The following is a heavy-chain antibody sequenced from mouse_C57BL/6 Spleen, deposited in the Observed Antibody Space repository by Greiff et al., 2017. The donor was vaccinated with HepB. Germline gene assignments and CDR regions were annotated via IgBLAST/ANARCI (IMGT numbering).Heavy chain of an antibody. J-gene: IGHJ2*01. CDR3: ARDLKLGLYYFDY. CDR2: ISSGSSTI. D-gene: IGHD4-1*01. Sequence: DVMLVESGGGLVKPGGSLKLSCAASGFTFSDYGMHWVRQAPEKGLEWVAYISSGSSTIYYADTVKGRFTISRDNAKNTLFLQMTSLRSEDTAMYYCARDLKLGLYYFDYWGQGTTLTVSS. CDR1: GFTFSDYG. V-gene: IGHV5-17*01.